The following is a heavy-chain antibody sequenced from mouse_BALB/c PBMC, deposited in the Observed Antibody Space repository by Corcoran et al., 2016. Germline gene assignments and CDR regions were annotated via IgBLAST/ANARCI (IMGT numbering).Heavy chain of an antibody. J-gene: IGHJ4*01. CDR1: GYTFTNYG. V-gene: IGHV9-1*02. Sequence: QIQLVQSGPELKKPGETVKISCKASGYTFTNYGMNWVKQAPGKGLKGLGWINTYTGEPTYADDFKGRFAFSLETSASTAYLQINNLKNEDMATYFCAREPDAMDYWGQGTSVTVSS. CDR2: INTYTGEP. CDR3: AREPDAMDY.